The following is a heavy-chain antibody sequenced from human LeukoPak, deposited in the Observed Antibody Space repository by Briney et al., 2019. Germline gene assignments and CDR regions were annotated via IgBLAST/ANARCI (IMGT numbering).Heavy chain of an antibody. CDR3: ARVGDGLNDAFDI. D-gene: IGHD5-24*01. Sequence: ASVKVSCKASGYTFTGYYMHWVRQAPGQGLEWMGRINPNNGGTNYAQNFQVRVTMTRDTSISTAYMELSSLGSEDTAVYYCARVGDGLNDAFDIWGQGTMVTVSS. J-gene: IGHJ3*02. V-gene: IGHV1-2*06. CDR2: INPNNGGT. CDR1: GYTFTGYY.